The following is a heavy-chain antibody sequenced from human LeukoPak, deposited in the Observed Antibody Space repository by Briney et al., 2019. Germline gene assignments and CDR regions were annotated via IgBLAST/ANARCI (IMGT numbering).Heavy chain of an antibody. Sequence: SETLSLTCTVSGGSISSYYWSWIRQPAGKGLEWIGRIYTSGSTNYNPSLKSRVTMSVDTSKNQFSLKLSSVTAADTVVYYCASQRITMIVGAFDIWGQGTMVTVSS. V-gene: IGHV4-4*07. CDR1: GGSISSYY. D-gene: IGHD3-22*01. CDR2: IYTSGST. CDR3: ASQRITMIVGAFDI. J-gene: IGHJ3*02.